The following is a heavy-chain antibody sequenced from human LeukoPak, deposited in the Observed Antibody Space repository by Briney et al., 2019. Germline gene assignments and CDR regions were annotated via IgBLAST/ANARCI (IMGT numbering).Heavy chain of an antibody. Sequence: PSETLSLTCAVYGGSFSGYCWSWIRQPPGKGLEWIGEINHSGSINYNPSLKSRVTIPVDTSMNQFSLKLSSVTAADTAVYYCARAPRSQGWYFDLWGRGTLVTVSS. V-gene: IGHV4-34*01. CDR3: ARAPRSQGWYFDL. J-gene: IGHJ2*01. CDR1: GGSFSGYC. CDR2: INHSGSI.